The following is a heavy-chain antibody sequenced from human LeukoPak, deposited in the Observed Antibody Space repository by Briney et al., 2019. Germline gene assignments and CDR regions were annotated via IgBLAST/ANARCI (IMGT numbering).Heavy chain of an antibody. Sequence: GGSLRLSCAASGFTFSSYWMHWVRQAPGKRLVWVSRINSDGSSTSYADSVKGRFTISRDNAKNTLYLQMNSLRAEDTAVYYCARDLNSGYYYAGFDYWGQGTLVTVSS. V-gene: IGHV3-74*01. CDR1: GFTFSSYW. D-gene: IGHD3-22*01. CDR3: ARDLNSGYYYAGFDY. J-gene: IGHJ4*02. CDR2: INSDGSST.